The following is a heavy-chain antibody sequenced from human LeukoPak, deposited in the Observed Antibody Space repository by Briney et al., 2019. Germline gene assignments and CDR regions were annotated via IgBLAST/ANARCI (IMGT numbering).Heavy chain of an antibody. J-gene: IGHJ4*02. V-gene: IGHV3-23*01. CDR1: GFTFSSYA. CDR3: AKGKQQLPPGGLDS. D-gene: IGHD6-13*01. Sequence: GGSLRLSCAASGFTFSSYAMSWARQAPGKGLEWVSAISGSGGSTYYADSVKGRFTISRDNSKNTLYLQMNSLRAEDTAVYYCAKGKQQLPPGGLDSWGQGTLVTVSS. CDR2: ISGSGGST.